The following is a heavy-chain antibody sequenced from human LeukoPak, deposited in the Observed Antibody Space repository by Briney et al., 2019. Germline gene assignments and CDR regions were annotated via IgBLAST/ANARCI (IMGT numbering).Heavy chain of an antibody. D-gene: IGHD3-22*01. V-gene: IGHV1-18*01. CDR3: ARSFVVAVIAYYYYYGMDV. CDR1: GYTFTSYG. J-gene: IGHJ6*02. Sequence: ASVKVSCKASGYTFTSYGISWVRQAPGQGLEWMGWISAYNGNTNYAQKLQGRVTMTADTSTSTAYMELRSLRSDDTAVYYCARSFVVAVIAYYYYYGMDVWGQGTTVTVSS. CDR2: ISAYNGNT.